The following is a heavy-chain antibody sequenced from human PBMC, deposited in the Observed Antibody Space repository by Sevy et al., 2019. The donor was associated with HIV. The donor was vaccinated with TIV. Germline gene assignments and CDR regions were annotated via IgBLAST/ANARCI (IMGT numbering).Heavy chain of an antibody. CDR1: GYTFTSYY. V-gene: IGHV1-46*01. J-gene: IGHJ6*02. Sequence: ASLKVSCKASGYTFTSYYMHWVRQAPGQGLEWMGIINPSGGSTSYAQKFQGRVTMTRDTSTSTVYMELSSLRSEDTAVYYCARAEYSAPQPNSSVGEYYYYGMDVWGQGTTVTVSS. CDR3: ARAEYSAPQPNSSVGEYYYYGMDV. D-gene: IGHD6-6*01. CDR2: INPSGGST.